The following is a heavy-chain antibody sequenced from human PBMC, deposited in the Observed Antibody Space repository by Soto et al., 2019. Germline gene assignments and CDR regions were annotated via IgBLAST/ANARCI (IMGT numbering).Heavy chain of an antibody. V-gene: IGHV3-30-3*01. CDR3: ARDCVSGWYFWGWFDP. Sequence: QVQLVESGGGVVQPGRSLRLSCAASGFTFSSYAMHWVRQAPGKGLEWVAVISYDGSNKYYADSVKGRFTISRDNSKNTLYLQMNSLRAEDTAVYYCARDCVSGWYFWGWFDPWGQGTLVTVSS. CDR1: GFTFSSYA. J-gene: IGHJ5*02. CDR2: ISYDGSNK. D-gene: IGHD6-19*01.